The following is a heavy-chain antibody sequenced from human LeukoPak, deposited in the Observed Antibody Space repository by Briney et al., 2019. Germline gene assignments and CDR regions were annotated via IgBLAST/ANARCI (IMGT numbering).Heavy chain of an antibody. CDR3: AKDDSYGREYFDY. V-gene: IGHV3-23*01. CDR1: GFTFSSYA. J-gene: IGHJ4*02. CDR2: ISGSGGST. Sequence: GGSLRLSCAASGFTFSSYAISWVRQAPGKGLEWVSAISGSGGSTYYADSVKGRFTISRDNSKNTLYLQMNSLRAEDTAVYYCAKDDSYGREYFDYWGQGTLVTVSS. D-gene: IGHD5-18*01.